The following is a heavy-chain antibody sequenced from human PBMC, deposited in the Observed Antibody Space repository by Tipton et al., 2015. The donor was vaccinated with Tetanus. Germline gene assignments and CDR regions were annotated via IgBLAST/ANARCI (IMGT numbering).Heavy chain of an antibody. D-gene: IGHD3-10*01. CDR1: GFSISDYD. J-gene: IGHJ4*02. V-gene: IGHV3-30*18. CDR3: AKVVGDRDRYNTDDY. Sequence: SLRLSCAASGFSISDYDMHWVRQAPGKGLEWVALISPDGSDKYYGDSLKGRFTISRDNSENTLHLQTTSLTIEDTAVYFCAKVVGDRDRYNTDDYWGQGTLVIVSS. CDR2: ISPDGSDK.